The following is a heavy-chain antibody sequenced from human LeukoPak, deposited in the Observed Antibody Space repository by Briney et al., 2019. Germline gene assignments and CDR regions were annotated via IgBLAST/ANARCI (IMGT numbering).Heavy chain of an antibody. Sequence: ASVKVSCKASGYTFTSYYMHWVRQAPGQGLEWMGIINPSGGTTSYAQKFQGRVTVTRDTSTSTVYMELSSLRSEDTADYYCAKDLVVLTGLRTRGSFDIWGQGTMVTVSS. CDR1: GYTFTSYY. CDR2: INPSGGTT. J-gene: IGHJ3*02. V-gene: IGHV1-46*01. CDR3: AKDLVVLTGLRTRGSFDI. D-gene: IGHD2-21*02.